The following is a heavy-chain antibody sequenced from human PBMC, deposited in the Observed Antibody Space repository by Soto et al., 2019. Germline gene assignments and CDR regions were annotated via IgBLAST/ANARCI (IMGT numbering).Heavy chain of an antibody. V-gene: IGHV4-34*01. Sequence: PSETLSLTCAVYGGSFSGYYWSWIRQPPGTGLEWIGEIHHSGSTNYNPSLKSRVTISVDSSKNQFSLRLSSVTAEDTAVFYCARGSAAAGSGFDYWGQGTLVTVSS. CDR3: ARGSAAAGSGFDY. J-gene: IGHJ4*02. CDR1: GGSFSGYY. CDR2: IHHSGST. D-gene: IGHD6-13*01.